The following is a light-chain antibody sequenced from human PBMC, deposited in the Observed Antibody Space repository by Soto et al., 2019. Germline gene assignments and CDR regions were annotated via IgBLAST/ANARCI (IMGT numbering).Light chain of an antibody. CDR2: GAS. J-gene: IGKJ1*01. V-gene: IGKV1-5*01. Sequence: DIQVTQSPPTLSASVGDRVTITCRASQTISTWMAWYQQKPGKAPKLLVYGASTLQSGVASRFSGSGSGTEFTLIISGLQPDDSASYYCQQYTNTNNPWMFGQGTKVEI. CDR1: QTISTW. CDR3: QQYTNTNNPWM.